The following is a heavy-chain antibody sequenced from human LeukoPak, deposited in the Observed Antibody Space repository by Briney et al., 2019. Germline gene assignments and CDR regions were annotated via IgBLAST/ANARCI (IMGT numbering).Heavy chain of an antibody. V-gene: IGHV1-69*01. CDR2: IIPIFGTA. CDR3: AKDGGWLAHFDY. Sequence: HRASVKVSCKASGGTFSSYAISWVRQAPGQGLEWMGGIIPIFGTANYAQKFQGRVTITADESTSTAYMELSSLRSEDTAVYYCAKDGGWLAHFDYWGQGTLVTVSS. D-gene: IGHD6-19*01. J-gene: IGHJ4*02. CDR1: GGTFSSYA.